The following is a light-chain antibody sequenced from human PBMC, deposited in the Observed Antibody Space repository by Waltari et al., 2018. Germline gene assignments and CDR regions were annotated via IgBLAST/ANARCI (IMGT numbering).Light chain of an antibody. CDR3: QQYASPPIT. V-gene: IGKV3-20*01. CDR1: QNVGKNY. CDR2: GAS. J-gene: IGKJ5*01. Sequence: EILLTQSPGTLSLSPGERATLSGRASQNVGKNYLGWYQQRPGQPPRLLIFGASNRATGIPDRFSGSGSGTDFTLTISRLESEDFAVYFCQQYASPPITFGQGTRLE.